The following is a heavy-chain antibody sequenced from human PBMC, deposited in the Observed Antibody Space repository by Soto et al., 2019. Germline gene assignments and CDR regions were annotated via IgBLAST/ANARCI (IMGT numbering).Heavy chain of an antibody. J-gene: IGHJ5*02. D-gene: IGHD2-15*01. CDR3: PTYSTQTFCDAGTCSPVKTKIHET. V-gene: IGHV3-15*01. CDR1: GFSFSNVW. CDR2: IKSKSVGGTT. Sequence: EVQLVESGGGLVKPGGSLTLSCAASGFSFSNVWMSWVRQAPGKGLEWVGHIKSKSVGGTTDYTAPVKGRFTISRDDSRDTLYLQMNSLNTEDTAVYYCPTYSTQTFCDAGTCSPVKTKIHETWGQGILVTVSS.